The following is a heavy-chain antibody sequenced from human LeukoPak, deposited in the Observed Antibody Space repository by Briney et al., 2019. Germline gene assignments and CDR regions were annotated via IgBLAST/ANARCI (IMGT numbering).Heavy chain of an antibody. CDR1: GFTFSSYA. D-gene: IGHD6-13*01. J-gene: IGHJ4*02. CDR3: AKDRQPSIVAAGTFHFDY. CDR2: ISGSGGST. Sequence: GGSLRLSCAASGFTFSSYAMSWVRQAPGKGLEWVSAISGSGGSTYYADSVKGRFTISRDHSKNTLYLQMNSLRAEDTAVYYCAKDRQPSIVAAGTFHFDYWGQGTLVTVSS. V-gene: IGHV3-23*01.